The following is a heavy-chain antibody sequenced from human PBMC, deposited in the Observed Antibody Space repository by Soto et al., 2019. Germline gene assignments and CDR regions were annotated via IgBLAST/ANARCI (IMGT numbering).Heavy chain of an antibody. CDR3: AIRGWSGYPRSTLYYFDY. J-gene: IGHJ4*02. CDR2: ISAYNGNT. D-gene: IGHD3-3*01. Sequence: ASVKVSCKASGYTFTSYGISWVRQAPGQGLEWMGWISAYNGNTNYAQKLQGRVTMTTDTSTSTAYMELRSLRSDDTAVYYCAIRGWSGYPRSTLYYFDYWGQGTLVTVSS. CDR1: GYTFTSYG. V-gene: IGHV1-18*01.